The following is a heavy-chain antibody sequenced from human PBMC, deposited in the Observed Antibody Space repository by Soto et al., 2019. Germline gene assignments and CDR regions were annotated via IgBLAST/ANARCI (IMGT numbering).Heavy chain of an antibody. CDR2: ISGSGGNT. CDR3: AKRLTTVTKVFDC. D-gene: IGHD4-17*01. V-gene: IGHV3-23*01. Sequence: EVQLLESGGDLVQPGGSLRLSCAASGLTSSTYAMSWVRQAPGKGLEWVSGISGSGGNTYYADSVKGRFTISRDNSKNMLYLQMNSLRAEDTAVYYCAKRLTTVTKVFDCWGQGTLVTVSS. CDR1: GLTSSTYA. J-gene: IGHJ4*02.